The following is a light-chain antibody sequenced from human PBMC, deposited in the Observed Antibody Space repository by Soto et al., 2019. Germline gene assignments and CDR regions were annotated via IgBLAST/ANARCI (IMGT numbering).Light chain of an antibody. J-gene: IGKJ1*01. CDR3: KQYGSSPGT. V-gene: IGKV3-20*01. CDR2: DTY. CDR1: QSVRDRY. Sequence: EIVLTQSPGTLTLSPGDRATLSCRASQSVRDRYLAWYQQKPGQAHSLLIYDTYTRATGVHDRFSGSGSGTDFALTIRRVEPEDFAIYFCKQYGSSPGTFGQGTKVDNK.